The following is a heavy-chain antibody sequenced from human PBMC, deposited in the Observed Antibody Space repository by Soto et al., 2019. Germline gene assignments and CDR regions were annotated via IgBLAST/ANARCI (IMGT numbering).Heavy chain of an antibody. CDR2: ISAYSGST. CDR1: GYTFTSYY. J-gene: IGHJ3*02. D-gene: IGHD1-26*01. V-gene: IGHV1-46*01. Sequence: ASVKVSCKASGYTFTSYYMHWVRQAPGQGLEWMGLISAYSGSTNYAQKFQGRVTMTRDTSTSTVYMELSSLRSEDTAVYYCARGETSEDAFDIWGQGTMVTVSS. CDR3: ARGETSEDAFDI.